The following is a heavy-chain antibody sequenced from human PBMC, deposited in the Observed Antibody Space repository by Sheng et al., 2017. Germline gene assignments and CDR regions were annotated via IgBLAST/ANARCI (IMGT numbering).Heavy chain of an antibody. D-gene: IGHD2-2*02. Sequence: QVQLVQSGAEVKKPGSSVKVSCKASGGTFSSYAISWVRQAPGQGLEWMGGIIPIFGTANYAQKFQGRVTITADESTSTAYMELSSLRSEDTAVYYCARDLYRDVVVPAAIRPRRWWFDPWGQGTLVTVSS. CDR3: ARDLYRDVVVPAAIRPRRWWFDP. J-gene: IGHJ5*02. CDR2: IIPIFGTA. CDR1: GGTFSSYA. V-gene: IGHV1-69*13.